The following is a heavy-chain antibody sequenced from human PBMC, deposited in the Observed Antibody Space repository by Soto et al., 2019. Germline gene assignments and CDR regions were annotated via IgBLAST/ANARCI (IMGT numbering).Heavy chain of an antibody. CDR3: ARDRVVVAAKYNWFDP. Sequence: SETLSLTCAVYGGSFSGYYWSWIRQPPGKGLEWIGEINHSGSTNYNPSLKSRVTISVDTSKNQFSLKLSSVTAADTAVYYCARDRVVVAAKYNWFDPRGQGTLVTVSS. V-gene: IGHV4-34*01. J-gene: IGHJ5*02. CDR1: GGSFSGYY. CDR2: INHSGST. D-gene: IGHD2-15*01.